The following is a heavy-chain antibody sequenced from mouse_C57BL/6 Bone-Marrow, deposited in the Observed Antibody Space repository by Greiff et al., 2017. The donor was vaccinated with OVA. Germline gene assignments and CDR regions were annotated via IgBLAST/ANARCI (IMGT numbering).Heavy chain of an antibody. J-gene: IGHJ1*03. CDR1: GYTFTSYW. D-gene: IGHD1-1*01. V-gene: IGHV1-69*01. Sequence: QVQLQQPGAELVMPGASVKLSCKASGYTFTSYWMHWVKQRPGQGLEWIGEIDPPDSYTNYNQKFKGKSTLTVDKSSSTAYMQLSSLTSEDSAVYYCAREEYGSSYGYFDVWGTGTTVTVSS. CDR3: AREEYGSSYGYFDV. CDR2: IDPPDSYT.